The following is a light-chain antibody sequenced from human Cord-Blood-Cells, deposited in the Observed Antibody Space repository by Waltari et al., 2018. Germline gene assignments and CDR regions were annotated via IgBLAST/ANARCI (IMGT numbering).Light chain of an antibody. J-gene: IGLJ2*01. Sequence: QSVLTQPPSASGTPGQRVTISCSGSSSNIGSNTVNWYQQLPGTAPKLLIYSNNQRPSGGPDRFSGAKSVTAASLAISGLQSEDEADYYCAAWDDSLNGPVFGGGTKLTVL. CDR3: AAWDDSLNGPV. CDR2: SNN. V-gene: IGLV1-44*01. CDR1: SSNIGSNT.